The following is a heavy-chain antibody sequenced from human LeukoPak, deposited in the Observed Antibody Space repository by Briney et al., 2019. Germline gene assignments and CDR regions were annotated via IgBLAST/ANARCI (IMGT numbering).Heavy chain of an antibody. CDR1: GFTFSIYA. J-gene: IGHJ4*02. CDR2: ISGSADSK. CDR3: ARRTYSNYFFDY. Sequence: GGSLRLSCVASGFTFSIYAMNWVRQAPGKGLEWVSFISGSADSKFYADSVKGRFTISRDNAKNSFYLQMNSLRAEDTAVYYCARRTYSNYFFDYWGQGTLVTVSS. D-gene: IGHD4-11*01. V-gene: IGHV3-48*03.